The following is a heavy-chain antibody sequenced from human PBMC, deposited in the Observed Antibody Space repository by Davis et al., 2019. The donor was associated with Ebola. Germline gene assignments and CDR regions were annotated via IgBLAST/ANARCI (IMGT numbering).Heavy chain of an antibody. CDR3: ARRVYYYYYGMDV. J-gene: IGHJ6*02. V-gene: IGHV4-34*01. CDR1: GGSFSGYY. CDR2: INHSGST. Sequence: PGGSLRLSCAVYGGSFSGYYWSWIRQPPGKGLEWIGEINHSGSTNYNPSLKSRVTISVDTSKNQFSLKLSSVTAADTAVYYCARRVYYYYYGMDVWGQGTTVTVSS. D-gene: IGHD2-8*01.